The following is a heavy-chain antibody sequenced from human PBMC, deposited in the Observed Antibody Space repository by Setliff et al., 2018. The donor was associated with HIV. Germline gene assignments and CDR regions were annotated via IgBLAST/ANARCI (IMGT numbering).Heavy chain of an antibody. CDR2: IKQDGSEE. V-gene: IGHV3-7*03. Sequence: GGSLRLSCAASGFTFSTYWMIWVRQAPGKGLEWVAKIKQDGSEEYYVDSVKGRFTISRDDAKNSVYLQMNSLRVEDTAIYYCANLGGWHLPFGYWGQGTLVTVSS. CDR3: ANLGGWHLPFGY. CDR1: GFTFSTYW. J-gene: IGHJ4*02. D-gene: IGHD3-3*01.